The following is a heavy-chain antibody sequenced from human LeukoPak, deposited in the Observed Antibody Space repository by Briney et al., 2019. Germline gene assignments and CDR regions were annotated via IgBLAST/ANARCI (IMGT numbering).Heavy chain of an antibody. D-gene: IGHD3-22*01. V-gene: IGHV3-30*07. CDR2: ISYDGSNK. J-gene: IGHJ4*02. Sequence: GRSLRLSCAASGFTFSSYAMHWVRQAPGKGLEWAAVISYDGSNKFYADSVKGRFTISRDNSKNTLFLQMNSLKTEDTAVYYCTRLTSLAGGYYDSSGDYWGQGTLVTVSS. CDR3: TRLTSLAGGYYDSSGDY. CDR1: GFTFSSYA.